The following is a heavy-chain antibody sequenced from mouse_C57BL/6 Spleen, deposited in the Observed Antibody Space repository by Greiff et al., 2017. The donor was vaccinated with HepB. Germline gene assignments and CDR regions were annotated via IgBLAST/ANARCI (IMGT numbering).Heavy chain of an antibody. D-gene: IGHD1-1*01. J-gene: IGHJ3*01. CDR3: AREGDYYGAWFAY. V-gene: IGHV1-64*01. CDR2: IHPNSGST. CDR1: GYTFTSYW. Sequence: QVQLQQPGAELVKPGASVKLSCKASGYTFTSYWMHWVKQRPGQGLEWIGMIHPNSGSTNYNERFKSKATLTVDNSSSTAYMQLSSLTSEDSAVYNCAREGDYYGAWFAYWGQGTLVTVSA.